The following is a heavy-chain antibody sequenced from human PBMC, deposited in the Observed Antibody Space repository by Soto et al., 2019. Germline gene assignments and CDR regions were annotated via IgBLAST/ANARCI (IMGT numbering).Heavy chain of an antibody. J-gene: IGHJ6*02. V-gene: IGHV5-10-1*01. CDR3: ASGRSSSWTTYYYGMDV. D-gene: IGHD6-13*01. CDR1: GYSFTSYW. CDR2: IDPSDSYT. Sequence: SGESLKISCKGSGYSFTSYWISWVRQMPGKGLEWMGRIDPSDSYTNYSPSFQGHVTISADKSISTAYLQWSSLKASDTAMYYCASGRSSSWTTYYYGMDVWGQGTTVTVSS.